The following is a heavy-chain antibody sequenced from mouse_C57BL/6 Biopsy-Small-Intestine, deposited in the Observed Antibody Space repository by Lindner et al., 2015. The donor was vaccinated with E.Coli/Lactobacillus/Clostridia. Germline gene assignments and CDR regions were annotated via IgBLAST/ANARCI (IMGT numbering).Heavy chain of an antibody. CDR2: INPEYGDA. CDR1: GYPLTSRH. V-gene: IGHV14-2*02. CDR3: AREIWYLDL. Sequence: SVKVSCKASGYPLTSRHLHWVRQAPGQGLEWMGRINPEYGDAYYAQKFQGRVTMTRDTSSNTAYMELIGLTSDDTAVYYCAREIWYLDLWGRGTLLTVSS. J-gene: IGHJ1*01.